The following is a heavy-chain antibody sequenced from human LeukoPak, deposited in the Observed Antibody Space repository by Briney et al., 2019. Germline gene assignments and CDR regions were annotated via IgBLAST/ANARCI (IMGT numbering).Heavy chain of an antibody. V-gene: IGHV4-59*08. Sequence: PSETLSLTCTVSGGSMNSYYWSWIRQPPGKGLEWIGYIYYSGSTNYNPSLKSRVTISVDTSKNQFSLKVNSVTAADTAVYYCARHQFQLLVNDDAFDMWGQGTMVTVSS. CDR3: ARHQFQLLVNDDAFDM. J-gene: IGHJ3*02. CDR2: IYYSGST. CDR1: GGSMNSYY. D-gene: IGHD2-2*01.